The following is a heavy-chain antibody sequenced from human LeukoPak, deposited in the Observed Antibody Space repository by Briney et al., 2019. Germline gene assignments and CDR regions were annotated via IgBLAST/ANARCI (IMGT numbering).Heavy chain of an antibody. J-gene: IGHJ6*03. D-gene: IGHD2-2*02. Sequence: SETLSLTCTVSGGSISSYYWSWIRQPPGKGLEWIGYIYYSGSTNYNPSLKSRVTISVDTSKNQFSLKLSSVTAADTAVYYCAREKVVPAAIDYYYMDVWGKGTTVTVSS. CDR3: AREKVVPAAIDYYYMDV. CDR1: GGSISSYY. CDR2: IYYSGST. V-gene: IGHV4-59*12.